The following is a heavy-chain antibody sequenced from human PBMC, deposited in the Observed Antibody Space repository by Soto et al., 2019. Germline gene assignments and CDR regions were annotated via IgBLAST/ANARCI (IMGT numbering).Heavy chain of an antibody. D-gene: IGHD6-13*01. CDR1: GGTFSKYA. J-gene: IGHJ6*02. Sequence: SVKVSCKASGGTFSKYAISWVRQAPGQGLEWMGGIIPFFQTPNYAQKYQGRVTITADESTTTAYVEMRSLRSEDTAVYYCARSRAAAPPRVGMDVWGQGTKVTVSS. CDR2: IIPFFQTP. CDR3: ARSRAAAPPRVGMDV. V-gene: IGHV1-69*13.